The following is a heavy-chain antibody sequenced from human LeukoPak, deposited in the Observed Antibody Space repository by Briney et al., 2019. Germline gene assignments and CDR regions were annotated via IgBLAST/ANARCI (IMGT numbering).Heavy chain of an antibody. J-gene: IGHJ5*02. CDR2: PGDSDT. Sequence: PGDSDTRYSPSFQGQVTISADKSINTAYLQWSSLKASDTAIYFCARRGYYDSSGRNNWFDPWGQGTLVTVSS. D-gene: IGHD3-22*01. CDR3: ARRGYYDSSGRNNWFDP. V-gene: IGHV5-51*01.